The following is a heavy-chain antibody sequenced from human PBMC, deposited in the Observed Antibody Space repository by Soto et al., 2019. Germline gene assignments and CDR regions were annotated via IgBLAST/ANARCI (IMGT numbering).Heavy chain of an antibody. D-gene: IGHD6-25*01. CDR2: LSYAGDT. V-gene: IGHV3-13*01. CDR3: EKDPHSAAGNHYLAF. Sequence: PGGSLRLSCAASGFTLSTYDMHWVRQATGKGLEWVAALSYAGDTYYPGSVKGRFTVSREGAKNSLYLQMNSLTAGDTAVYYCEKDPHSAAGNHYLAFGGKGPTVPV. J-gene: IGHJ6*03. CDR1: GFTLSTYD.